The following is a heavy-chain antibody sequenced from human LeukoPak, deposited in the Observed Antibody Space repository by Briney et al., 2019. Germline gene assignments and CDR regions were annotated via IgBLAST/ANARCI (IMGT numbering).Heavy chain of an antibody. J-gene: IGHJ4*02. D-gene: IGHD6-13*01. CDR3: ARGVAAAGCPDY. CDR2: ISSSSSYI. Sequence: PGGSLRLSCAASGFTFSSYSMNWVRQAPGKGPEWVSSISSSSSYIYYADSVKGRFTISRDNAKNSLYLQMNSLRAEDTAVYYCARGVAAAGCPDYWGQGTLVTVSS. CDR1: GFTFSSYS. V-gene: IGHV3-21*01.